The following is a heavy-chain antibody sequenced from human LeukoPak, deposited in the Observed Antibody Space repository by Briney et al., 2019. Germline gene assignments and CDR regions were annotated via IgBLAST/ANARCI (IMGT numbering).Heavy chain of an antibody. V-gene: IGHV4-39*01. CDR1: GITFSNYA. Sequence: GSLRLSCAVSGITFSNYAMAWVRQPPGKGLEWIGSIYYSGSTYYNPSLKSRVTISVDTSKNQFSLKLSSVTAADTAVYYCASGRGRITMIVVVPNPHAFDIWGQGTMVTVSS. J-gene: IGHJ3*02. CDR2: IYYSGST. D-gene: IGHD3-22*01. CDR3: ASGRGRITMIVVVPNPHAFDI.